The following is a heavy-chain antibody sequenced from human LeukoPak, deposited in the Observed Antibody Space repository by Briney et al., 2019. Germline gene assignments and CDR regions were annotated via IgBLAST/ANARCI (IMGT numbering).Heavy chain of an antibody. V-gene: IGHV3-30-3*01. CDR2: ISYDGSNK. Sequence: GGSLRLSCAASGFTFSSYAMHWVRQAPGKGLEWVAVISYDGSNKYYADSVKGRFTISRDNSKNTLYLQMNSLRAEDTAVYYCAKDLQGQQLSPFDYWGQGTLVTVSS. CDR3: AKDLQGQQLSPFDY. D-gene: IGHD6-13*01. J-gene: IGHJ4*02. CDR1: GFTFSSYA.